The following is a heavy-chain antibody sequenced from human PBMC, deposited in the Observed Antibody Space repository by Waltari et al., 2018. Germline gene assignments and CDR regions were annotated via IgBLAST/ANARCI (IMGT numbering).Heavy chain of an antibody. CDR2: IYYSGST. CDR1: GGSISRPY. J-gene: IGHJ4*02. D-gene: IGHD4-17*01. CDR3: ARVDYGDYVSLDY. V-gene: IGHV4-59*11. Sequence: QVQLQESGPGLVKPSETLSLTCTVSGGSISRPYWSWIRQPPGKGLEWIGYIYYSGSTNYNPSLKSRVTISVDTSKNQFSLKLSSVTAADTAVYYCARVDYGDYVSLDYWGQGTLVTVSS.